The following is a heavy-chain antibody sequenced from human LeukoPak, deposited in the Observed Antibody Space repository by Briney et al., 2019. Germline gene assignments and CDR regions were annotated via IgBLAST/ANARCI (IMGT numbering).Heavy chain of an antibody. CDR3: ARDFGGYCSGGSCYPGTFDP. V-gene: IGHV3-11*06. D-gene: IGHD2-15*01. J-gene: IGHJ5*02. CDR2: ISSSSSYI. Sequence: PGGSLRLSCAASGFTFNDYSMSWIRQAPGKGLEWVSSISSSSSYIYYADSVKGRFTISRDNAKNSLYPQMNSLRAEDTAVYYCARDFGGYCSGGSCYPGTFDPWGQGTLVTVSS. CDR1: GFTFNDYS.